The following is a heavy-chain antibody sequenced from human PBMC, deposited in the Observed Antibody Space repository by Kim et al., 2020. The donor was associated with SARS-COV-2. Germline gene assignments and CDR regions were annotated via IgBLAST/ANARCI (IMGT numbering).Heavy chain of an antibody. D-gene: IGHD3-22*01. V-gene: IGHV1-46*01. J-gene: IGHJ5*02. CDR3: AIGVVITFWFDP. Sequence: RYAQKFQGRVTMHRDTSTSTVYMELSSLRSEDTAVYYCAIGVVITFWFDPWGQGTLVTVSS.